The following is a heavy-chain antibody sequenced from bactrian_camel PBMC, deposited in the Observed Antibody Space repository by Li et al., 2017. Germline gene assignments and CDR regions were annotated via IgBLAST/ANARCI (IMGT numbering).Heavy chain of an antibody. CDR3: ATRRYCTTMSPAAFGY. Sequence: VVESGGGSVQAGGSLRLSCVVSPYISSVYCLGWFRQVPGKQREGVAAIWRYGGNTYYSDSVKGRFTISQDKERNTVYLQMNSLKVEDTAMYYCATRRYCTTMSPAAFGYWGQGTQVTVS. J-gene: IGHJ6*01. D-gene: IGHD1*01. CDR1: PYISSVYC. V-gene: IGHV3S59*01. CDR2: IWRYGGNT.